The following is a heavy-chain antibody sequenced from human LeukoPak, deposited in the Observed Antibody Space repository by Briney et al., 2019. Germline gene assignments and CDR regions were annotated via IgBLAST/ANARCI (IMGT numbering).Heavy chain of an antibody. CDR1: GFTFSTYG. J-gene: IGHJ4*02. D-gene: IGHD4-17*01. V-gene: IGHV3-30*02. Sequence: GGSLRLSCAASGFTFSTYGMHWVRQAPGKGLEWVAFIRNDGTIKYYADSVKGRFTISRDNSKDTLDLQMDSLRAEDTALYYCATHMTTVTTAFDYWGQGTLVTVSS. CDR3: ATHMTTVTTAFDY. CDR2: IRNDGTIK.